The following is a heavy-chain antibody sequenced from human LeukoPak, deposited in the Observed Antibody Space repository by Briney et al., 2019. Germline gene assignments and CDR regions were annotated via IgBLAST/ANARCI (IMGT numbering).Heavy chain of an antibody. CDR2: ISWNSGRI. CDR1: GFTFDDYA. J-gene: IGHJ5*02. CDR3: AKGPNYDISNWFDP. V-gene: IGHV3-9*01. Sequence: PGRSLRLSCAASGFTFDDYAMHWVRQAPGKGLEWVSGISWNSGRIGYADSVKGRFTTSRDNAKNSLYLQMNSLRAEDTALYYCAKGPNYDISNWFDPWGQGTLVTVSS. D-gene: IGHD3-9*01.